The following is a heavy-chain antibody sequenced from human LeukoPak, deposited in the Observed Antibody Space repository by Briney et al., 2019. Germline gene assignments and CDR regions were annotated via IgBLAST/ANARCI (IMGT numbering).Heavy chain of an antibody. CDR1: GGSISSSSYY. J-gene: IGHJ3*02. CDR3: ARPSMRYSNPAFDI. D-gene: IGHD6-13*01. CDR2: IYYSGST. Sequence: SETLSLTCTVSGGSISSSSYYWGWIRQPPGKGLEWIGSIYYSGSTYYNPSLKSRVTISVDMSKNQFSLKLSSVTAADTAVYYCARPSMRYSNPAFDIWGQGTMVTVSS. V-gene: IGHV4-39*01.